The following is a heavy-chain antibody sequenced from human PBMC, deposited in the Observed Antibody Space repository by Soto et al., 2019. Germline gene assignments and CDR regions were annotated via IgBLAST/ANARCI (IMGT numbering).Heavy chain of an antibody. D-gene: IGHD2-21*02. CDR3: AREDGGGDRDYYGLDV. J-gene: IGHJ6*02. V-gene: IGHV4-30-4*01. CDR2: AHYSGSV. Sequence: SETLSLTCTVSGGSISFDHYHWTWIRQPPGKGLEWIGYAHYSGSVLYNPSLQSRVSISVDTSKNQFSLKLSSVTAADTAVYFCAREDGGGDRDYYGLDVWGQGTTVTVSS. CDR1: GGSISFDHYH.